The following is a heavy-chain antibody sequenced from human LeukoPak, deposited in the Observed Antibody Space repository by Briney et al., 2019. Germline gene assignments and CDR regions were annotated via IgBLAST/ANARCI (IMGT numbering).Heavy chain of an antibody. CDR3: ARANIVGATTDDFYYYGMNV. CDR2: IIPILGIA. Sequence: SVKVSCKASGGTFSSYAISWVRQAPGQGLEWMGRIIPILGIANYAQKFQGRVTITADKSTSTAYMELSSLRSEDTAVYYCARANIVGATTDDFYYYGMNVWGQGTTVTVSS. J-gene: IGHJ6*02. CDR1: GGTFSSYA. D-gene: IGHD1-26*01. V-gene: IGHV1-69*04.